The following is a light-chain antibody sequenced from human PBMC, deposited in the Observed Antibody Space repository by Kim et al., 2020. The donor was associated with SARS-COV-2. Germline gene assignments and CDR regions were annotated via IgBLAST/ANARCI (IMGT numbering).Light chain of an antibody. CDR2: TAS. V-gene: IGKV1-39*01. CDR3: QQSHSPPLLT. Sequence: DIQMTQSPSSLSASVGDRVTITCRASQSISMYLNWYQQKPGKAPNLLIFTASTLQSGVPSRFSGSGSGTDFTLTISSLQPEDFATYYCQQSHSPPLLTFGQGTRLEIK. CDR1: QSISMY. J-gene: IGKJ5*01.